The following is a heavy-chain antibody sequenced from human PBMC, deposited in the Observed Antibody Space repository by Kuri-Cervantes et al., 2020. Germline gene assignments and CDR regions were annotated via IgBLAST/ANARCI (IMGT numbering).Heavy chain of an antibody. V-gene: IGHV3-30-3*01. CDR3: ARSPNDYGDYYYYYGMDV. Sequence: GESLKISCAASGFTFSSYAMHWVRQAPGKGLEWVAVISYDGSNKYYADSVKGRFTIPRDNSKNTLYLQMNSLRAEDTAVYYCARSPNDYGDYYYYYGMDVWGQGTTVTVSS. J-gene: IGHJ6*02. CDR2: ISYDGSNK. D-gene: IGHD4-17*01. CDR1: GFTFSSYA.